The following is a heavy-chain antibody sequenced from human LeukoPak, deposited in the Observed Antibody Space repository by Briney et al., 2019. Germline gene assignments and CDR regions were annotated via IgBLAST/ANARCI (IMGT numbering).Heavy chain of an antibody. J-gene: IGHJ2*01. CDR1: GYXFNTYG. CDR3: TRCRASLRTPPYWYFDL. CDR2: ISAYNGDT. D-gene: IGHD5/OR15-5a*01. V-gene: IGHV1-18*01. Sequence: GASVKVSCKASGYXFNTYGISWVRQAPGQGLEWMGWISAYNGDTNYAQKVQGRVTMTTDTSTSTAYMELRSLRSDDTAVYYCTRCRASLRTPPYWYFDLWGRGTLVTVSS.